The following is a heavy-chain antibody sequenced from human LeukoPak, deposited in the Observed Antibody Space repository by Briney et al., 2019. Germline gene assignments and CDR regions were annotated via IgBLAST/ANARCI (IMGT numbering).Heavy chain of an antibody. CDR3: ASRRKSFYGMDV. Sequence: GGSLRLSCAASGFTVSSNYMSWVRQAPGKGLEWVSVIYSGGSTYYADSVKGRFTISRDNSKNTLYPQMSSLRAEDTAVYYCASRRKSFYGMDVWGQGTTVTVSS. D-gene: IGHD1-26*01. CDR1: GFTVSSNY. V-gene: IGHV3-53*01. J-gene: IGHJ6*02. CDR2: IYSGGST.